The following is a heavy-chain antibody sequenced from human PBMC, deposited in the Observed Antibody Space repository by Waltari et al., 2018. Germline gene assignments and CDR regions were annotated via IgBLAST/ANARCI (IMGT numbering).Heavy chain of an antibody. D-gene: IGHD2-21*02. Sequence: EVQLLESGGGLVQPGGSLRLPCAAPGFTFSSYAMSWVRQAPGKGLEWVSAISGSGGSTYYADSVKGRFTISRDNSKNTLYLQMNSLRAEDTAVYYCAKETAIPYYFDYWGQGTLVTVSS. J-gene: IGHJ4*02. CDR3: AKETAIPYYFDY. CDR2: ISGSGGST. V-gene: IGHV3-23*01. CDR1: GFTFSSYA.